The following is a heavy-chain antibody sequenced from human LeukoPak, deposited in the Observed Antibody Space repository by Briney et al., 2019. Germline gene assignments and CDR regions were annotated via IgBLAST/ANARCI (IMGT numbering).Heavy chain of an antibody. CDR1: GYTFTSYG. CDR2: ISVYNGNT. D-gene: IGHD3-22*01. Sequence: GASVKVSCKASGYTFTSYGVSWVRQAPGQGLEWVGWISVYNGNTNYVQKLQGRVTMTRDTSTSTVYMELSSLRSEDTAVYYCARDRYYYDSSGYIRGISFDYWGQGTLVTVSS. CDR3: ARDRYYYDSSGYIRGISFDY. J-gene: IGHJ4*02. V-gene: IGHV1-18*01.